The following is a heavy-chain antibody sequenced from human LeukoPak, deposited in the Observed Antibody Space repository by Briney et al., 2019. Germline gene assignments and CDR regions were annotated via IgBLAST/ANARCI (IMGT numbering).Heavy chain of an antibody. V-gene: IGHV3-23*01. CDR2: ISGSGGST. D-gene: IGHD3-22*01. Sequence: GGSLRLSCAASGFTFSSYAMSWVRQAPGKGLEWVSAISGSGGSTYSADSVKGRFTISRDNYKNTLYLQMNSLRAEDTAVYYCAKDPGTTYYYDSSGYFRGDHWGQGTLVTVSS. CDR3: AKDPGTTYYYDSSGYFRGDH. CDR1: GFTFSSYA. J-gene: IGHJ4*02.